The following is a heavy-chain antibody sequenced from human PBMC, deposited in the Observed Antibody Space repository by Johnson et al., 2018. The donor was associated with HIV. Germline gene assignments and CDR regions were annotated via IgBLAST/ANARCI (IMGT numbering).Heavy chain of an antibody. Sequence: QEQLVESGGGVVQPGRSLRLSCAASGFTFSSYGMHWVRQAPGKGLEWVAFISYDGSNKYYADSVKGRFTISRDNSRNTLYLQMNSLRAEDTAVYCCAREGRRDAFDIWGQGTMVTVSS. V-gene: IGHV3-30*19. CDR2: ISYDGSNK. CDR3: AREGRRDAFDI. J-gene: IGHJ3*02. CDR1: GFTFSSYG.